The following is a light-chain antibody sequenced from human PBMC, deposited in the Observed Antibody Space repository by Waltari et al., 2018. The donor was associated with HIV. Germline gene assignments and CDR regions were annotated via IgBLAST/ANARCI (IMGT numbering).Light chain of an antibody. CDR3: SSYSGGNNFDVV. CDR1: SNDIGSSNY. V-gene: IGLV2-14*03. J-gene: IGLJ2*01. CDR2: DVS. Sequence: QSALTQPASVSGSPGQSITISCTGTSNDIGSSNYVSWPQQHPGEAPKLIIHDVSDRPSGISNRFSGSKSGNTASLTVSGLQAEDEADYYCSSYSGGNNFDVVFGGGTKLTVL.